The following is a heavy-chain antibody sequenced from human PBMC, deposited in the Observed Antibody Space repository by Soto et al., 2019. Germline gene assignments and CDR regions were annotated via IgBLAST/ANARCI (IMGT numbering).Heavy chain of an antibody. V-gene: IGHV3-30-3*01. CDR2: ISYDGSNK. J-gene: IGHJ3*02. D-gene: IGHD3-22*01. CDR1: GFTFSSYA. Sequence: QVQLVESGGGVVQPGRSLRLSCAASGFTFSSYAMHWVRQAPGKGLEWVAVISYDGSNKYYADSVKGRFTISRDNSKNTLYLQMNSLRAEDTAVYYCARDYYDSSGPDAFDIWGQGTMVTVSS. CDR3: ARDYYDSSGPDAFDI.